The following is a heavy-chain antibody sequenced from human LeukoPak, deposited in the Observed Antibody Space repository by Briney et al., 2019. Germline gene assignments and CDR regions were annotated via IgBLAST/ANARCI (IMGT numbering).Heavy chain of an antibody. CDR1: GFTVSNNY. D-gene: IGHD6-6*01. CDR2: IYTGVST. J-gene: IGHJ6*03. Sequence: PGGSLRLSCAASGFTVSNNYMSWARQAPGKGLEWVSVIYTGVSTYYAASVKGRFAISRDNSKNTLYLQMNSLRAEDTGVYYCARVRPHPIIDVWGKGTTVTVSS. V-gene: IGHV3-53*01. CDR3: ARVRPHPIIDV.